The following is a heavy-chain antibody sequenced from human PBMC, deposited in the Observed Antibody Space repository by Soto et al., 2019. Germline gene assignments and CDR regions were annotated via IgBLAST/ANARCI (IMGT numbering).Heavy chain of an antibody. CDR2: ISSSTSHT. CDR3: ARGRGAAADYFDF. V-gene: IGHV3-11*05. Sequence: GGSLILSCAVSGFTFSDYYMTWIRQAPGKGLEWVSYISSSTSHTNYADSVKGRFTISRDNAKNSLFLQMNSLRAEDTAVYYCARGRGAAADYFDFWGQGTLVTVSS. J-gene: IGHJ4*02. CDR1: GFTFSDYY. D-gene: IGHD6-13*01.